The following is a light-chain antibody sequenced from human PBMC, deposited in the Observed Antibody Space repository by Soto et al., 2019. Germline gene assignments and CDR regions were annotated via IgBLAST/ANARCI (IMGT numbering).Light chain of an antibody. CDR1: QGIRND. CDR3: LQDYDTPRT. V-gene: IGKV1-6*01. J-gene: IGKJ1*01. CDR2: AAS. Sequence: AIQMTQSPSSLTASVEDRVTITCRASQGIRNDLGWYQQKQGRHPKLLISAASSLQSGVPSRFSGSGSGTDFTLTISSRQPEDFATYYCLQDYDTPRTFGQGPKVDIK.